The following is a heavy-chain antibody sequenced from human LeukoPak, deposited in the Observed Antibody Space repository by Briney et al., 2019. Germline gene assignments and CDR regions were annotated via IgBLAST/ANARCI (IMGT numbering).Heavy chain of an antibody. J-gene: IGHJ3*02. CDR1: GGSISSGTYY. V-gene: IGHV4-39*07. CDR2: INHGGST. D-gene: IGHD6-19*01. CDR3: ARGGHSSGWYDAFDI. Sequence: PSETLSLTCSVSGGSISSGTYYWSWIRQPPGKGLEWIGEINHGGSTNYNPSLKSRVTISVDTSKNQFSLKLSSVTAADTAVYYCARGGHSSGWYDAFDIWGQGTMVTVSS.